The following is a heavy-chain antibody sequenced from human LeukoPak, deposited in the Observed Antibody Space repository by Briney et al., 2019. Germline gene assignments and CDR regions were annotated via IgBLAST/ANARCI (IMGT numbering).Heavy chain of an antibody. CDR3: ARELKTSGFDP. Sequence: GGSLRLSCTTSGFTFGDYAMNWVRQAPGKGLEWVSYISTSATRLDYADSVKGRFTISRDNARNSLYLQMDSLRAEDTAVYYCARELKTSGFDPWGQGTLVTVSS. CDR1: GFTFGDYA. J-gene: IGHJ5*02. D-gene: IGHD6-19*01. V-gene: IGHV3-48*03. CDR2: ISTSATRL.